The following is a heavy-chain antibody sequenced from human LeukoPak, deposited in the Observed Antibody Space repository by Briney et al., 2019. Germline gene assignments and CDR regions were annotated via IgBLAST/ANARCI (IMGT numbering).Heavy chain of an antibody. CDR3: GKTTTGYSSGQKPAWPVDY. D-gene: IGHD6-19*01. CDR1: GFTFGSYA. J-gene: IGHJ4*02. V-gene: IGHV3-23*01. CDR2: IFGSGGSA. Sequence: GGSLRLSCEASGFTFGSYAMYWVRQAPGKGLEGVAGIFGSGGSAHYADSAKGRFTISRDNSKNTVYLQINSLRAEDTAVYYCGKTTTGYSSGQKPAWPVDYWGQGTLVTVSS.